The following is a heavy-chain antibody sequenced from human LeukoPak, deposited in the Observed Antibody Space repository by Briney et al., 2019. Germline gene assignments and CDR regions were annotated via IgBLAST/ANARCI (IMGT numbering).Heavy chain of an antibody. J-gene: IGHJ4*02. CDR2: IYGGGST. CDR1: GFTVSNNY. V-gene: IGHV3-66*01. D-gene: IGHD5-18*01. CDR3: ARDLGQLWLE. Sequence: GGSLRLSCAASGFTVSNNYMSWVRQAPGKGLEWVSVIYGGGSTYYADSVKGRFTISRDDSKNTLYLQMNSLRADGTAVYYCARDLGQLWLEWGQGTLVTVS.